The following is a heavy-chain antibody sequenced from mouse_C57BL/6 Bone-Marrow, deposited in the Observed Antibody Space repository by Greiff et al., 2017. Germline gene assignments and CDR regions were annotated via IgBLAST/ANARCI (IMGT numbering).Heavy chain of an antibody. Sequence: EVKLMESGGDLVKPGGSLKLSCAASGFTFSSYGMSWVRQTPDKRLEWVATISSGGSYTYYPDSVKGRFTISRDNAKNTLYLQMSSVKSEDTAMYYCARHGGYYGNWYFDVWGTGTTVTVSS. V-gene: IGHV5-6*01. CDR2: ISSGGSYT. D-gene: IGHD2-1*01. CDR3: ARHGGYYGNWYFDV. J-gene: IGHJ1*03. CDR1: GFTFSSYG.